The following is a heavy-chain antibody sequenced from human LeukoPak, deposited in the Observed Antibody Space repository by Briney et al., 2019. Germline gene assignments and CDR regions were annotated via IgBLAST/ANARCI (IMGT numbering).Heavy chain of an antibody. CDR3: ARDHSGSYYGRTFDY. CDR1: GGTFSSYA. D-gene: IGHD1-26*01. J-gene: IGHJ4*02. Sequence: ASVKVSCKASGGTFSSYAISWVRQAPGQGLEWMGWISAYNGNTNYAQKLQGRVTMTTDTSTSTAYMELRSLRSDDTAVYYCARDHSGSYYGRTFDYWGQGTLVTVSS. CDR2: ISAYNGNT. V-gene: IGHV1-18*01.